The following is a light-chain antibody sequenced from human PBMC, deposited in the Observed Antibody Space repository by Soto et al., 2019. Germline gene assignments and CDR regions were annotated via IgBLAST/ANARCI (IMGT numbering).Light chain of an antibody. CDR1: QGISSA. Sequence: AIQLTQSPSSLSASVGDRVTITCRASQGISSALAWYQQKPGKAPKLLIYDASSLESGVPSRFSGSGSGTDFTLTISSLQPEDFATYYCQQFNSYPTFTVGPGTKVDIK. J-gene: IGKJ3*01. V-gene: IGKV1-13*02. CDR3: QQFNSYPTFT. CDR2: DAS.